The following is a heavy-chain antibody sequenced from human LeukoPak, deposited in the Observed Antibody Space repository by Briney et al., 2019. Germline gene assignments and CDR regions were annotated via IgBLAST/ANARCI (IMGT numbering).Heavy chain of an antibody. CDR2: ISYDGRSK. D-gene: IGHD5-18*01. CDR3: AKDRGYSHGFDY. Sequence: GGSLPLSRAASGFTFSSYGMHWVRQAPGKGLEWVAGISYDGRSKEYVDSVKGRFTISRDNSKNTLFLEMNSLRAEDTAVYNCAKDRGYSHGFDYWGQGTMVT. CDR1: GFTFSSYG. V-gene: IGHV3-30*18. J-gene: IGHJ4*02.